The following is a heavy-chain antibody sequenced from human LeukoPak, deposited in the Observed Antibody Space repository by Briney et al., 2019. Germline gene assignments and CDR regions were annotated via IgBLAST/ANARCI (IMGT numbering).Heavy chain of an antibody. D-gene: IGHD3-9*01. CDR2: IYYTGST. CDR1: GGSLSSYY. CDR3: ARSGTVTGYLY. J-gene: IGHJ4*02. V-gene: IGHV4-59*01. Sequence: SETLSLTCTVSGGSLSSYYWTWIRQLPGKGLEWIGYIYYTGSTNYNPSLKSRVTMSVDTSKNQFSLNLSSVTAADTAVYYCARSGTVTGYLYWGQGALVTVSP.